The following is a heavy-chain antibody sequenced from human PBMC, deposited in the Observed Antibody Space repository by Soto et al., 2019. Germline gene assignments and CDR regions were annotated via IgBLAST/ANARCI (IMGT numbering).Heavy chain of an antibody. V-gene: IGHV3-30*18. J-gene: IGHJ4*02. CDR2: MSYDGRNQ. CDR3: AKGGWYTSSSRSDC. Sequence: QVQLVESGGGVVQPGTSLRLSCSASGFTLSGVDMHLVRQAPGKGLEWVAVMSYDGRNQYYADSVKGRFTVSRDSSKSTLYLQMNSLRTEDAAVYYCAKGGWYTSSSRSDCWGQGTLVTVSS. CDR1: GFTLSGVD. D-gene: IGHD6-6*01.